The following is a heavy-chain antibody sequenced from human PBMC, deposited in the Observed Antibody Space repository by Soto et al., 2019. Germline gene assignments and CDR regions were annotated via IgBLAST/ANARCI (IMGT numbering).Heavy chain of an antibody. Sequence: PGGSLRLSCAGSGFTLSDHYIDWVRQAPGKGLEWVGRSRDKAQGYSTAYAASVRGRFTISRDNARNSLYLRMSSLRPEDTALYYCAKDAAYYFDYWGQGTLVTVSS. CDR1: GFTLSDHY. V-gene: IGHV3-72*01. CDR3: AKDAAYYFDY. CDR2: SRDKAQGYST. D-gene: IGHD6-25*01. J-gene: IGHJ4*02.